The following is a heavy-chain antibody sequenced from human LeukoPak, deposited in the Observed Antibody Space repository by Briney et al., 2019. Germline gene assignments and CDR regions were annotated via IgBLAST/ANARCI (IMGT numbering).Heavy chain of an antibody. V-gene: IGHV1-46*01. D-gene: IGHD3-3*01. CDR2: INPSGGST. CDR3: ARDFTTYYDFWSGYSGHNWFDP. Sequence: ASVKVSCKASGYTFTSYYMHWVRQAPGQGLEWMGIINPSGGSTSYAQKFQGRVTMTRDTSTSTVYMELSSLRSEDTAVYYCARDFTTYYDFWSGYSGHNWFDPWGQGTLVTVPS. J-gene: IGHJ5*02. CDR1: GYTFTSYY.